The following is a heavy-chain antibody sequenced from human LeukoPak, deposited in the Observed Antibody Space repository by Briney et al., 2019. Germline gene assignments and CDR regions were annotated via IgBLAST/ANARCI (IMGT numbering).Heavy chain of an antibody. D-gene: IGHD5-18*01. CDR1: GGSFSGYY. Sequence: SETLSLTCAVYGGSFSGYYWSWIRQPPGKGLEWIGEINHSGSTNYNPSLKSRVTISVDTSKNQFSLKLSSVTAADTAVYYCARAIPSRGYSYGSIRWFDPWGQGTLVTVSS. CDR3: ARAIPSRGYSYGSIRWFDP. J-gene: IGHJ5*02. CDR2: INHSGST. V-gene: IGHV4-34*01.